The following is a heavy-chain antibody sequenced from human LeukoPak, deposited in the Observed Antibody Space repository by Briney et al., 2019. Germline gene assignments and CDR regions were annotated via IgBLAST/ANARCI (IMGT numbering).Heavy chain of an antibody. CDR3: ARGPDVLDAFDI. V-gene: IGHV3-66*01. CDR2: IYSGGST. CDR1: GFTFSSYA. J-gene: IGHJ3*02. D-gene: IGHD1-14*01. Sequence: GGSLRLSCAASGFTFSSYAMSWVRQAPGKGLEWVSVIYSGGSTYYADSVKGRFTISRDNSKNTLYLQMNSLRAEDTAVYYCARGPDVLDAFDIWGQGTMVTVSS.